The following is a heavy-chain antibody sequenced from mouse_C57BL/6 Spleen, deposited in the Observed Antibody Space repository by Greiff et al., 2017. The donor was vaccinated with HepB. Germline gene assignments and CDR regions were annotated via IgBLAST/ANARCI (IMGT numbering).Heavy chain of an antibody. D-gene: IGHD1-1*01. CDR1: GYTFTSYW. V-gene: IGHV1-55*01. CDR3: TRWSYYGSSDWYLDV. Sequence: QVQLQQPGAELVKPGASVKMSCKASGYTFTSYWITWVKRRPGQGLEWIGDIYPGSGSTNYNEKFKSKATLTVDTSSSTAYMQLSSLTSEDSAVYYCTRWSYYGSSDWYLDVWGTGTTVTVSS. CDR2: IYPGSGST. J-gene: IGHJ1*03.